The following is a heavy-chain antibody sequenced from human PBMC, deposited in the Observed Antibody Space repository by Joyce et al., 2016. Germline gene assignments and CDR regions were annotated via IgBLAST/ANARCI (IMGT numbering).Heavy chain of an antibody. J-gene: IGHJ4*02. Sequence: EVQLVESGGGLVQPGGSLRLSCAASGFTFSIDSMNWVRPAPGKELECISYITSSSTTLLYTDSVKGRFTISRDDAKNSLYLEMNSLRDEDTAVYYGATSRGHLEYWGQGTLVTVSS. CDR2: ITSSSTTL. CDR3: ATSRGHLEY. D-gene: IGHD6-25*01. CDR1: GFTFSIDS. V-gene: IGHV3-48*02.